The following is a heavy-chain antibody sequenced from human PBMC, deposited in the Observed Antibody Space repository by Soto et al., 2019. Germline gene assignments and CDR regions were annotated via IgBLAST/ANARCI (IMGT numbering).Heavy chain of an antibody. CDR3: ALQLRCVSVGAFGP. Sequence: SGPTLVNPTQTLTLTCTFSGFSLSTSGVGVGWIRQPPGKALEWLALIYWNDDKRYSPSLKSRLTITKDTSKHQVVLTMTNMDPVDTATYYCALQLRCVSVGAFGPWGQGTLVTVSS. D-gene: IGHD4-17*01. V-gene: IGHV2-5*01. J-gene: IGHJ5*02. CDR1: GFSLSTSGVG. CDR2: IYWNDDK.